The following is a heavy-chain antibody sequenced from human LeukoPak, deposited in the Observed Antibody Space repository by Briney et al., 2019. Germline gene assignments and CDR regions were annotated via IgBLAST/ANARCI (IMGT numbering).Heavy chain of an antibody. CDR1: GFTFSSYS. J-gene: IGHJ4*02. D-gene: IGHD6-19*01. CDR3: ARAPSPLAVAGTDY. Sequence: PGGSLRLSCAASGFTFSSYSMNWVRQAPGKGLEWVSSISSSSTYIYYADSVKGRFTISRDNAKNSLYLQMSSLRAEDTSAYYCARAPSPLAVAGTDYWGQGTLVTVSS. V-gene: IGHV3-21*01. CDR2: ISSSSTYI.